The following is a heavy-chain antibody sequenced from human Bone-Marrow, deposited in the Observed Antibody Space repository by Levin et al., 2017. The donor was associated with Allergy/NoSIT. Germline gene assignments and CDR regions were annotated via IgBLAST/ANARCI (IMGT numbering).Heavy chain of an antibody. Sequence: GGSLRLSCAASGFTLSDSNMVWIRQAPGRGLEWISYISPSANNVYYTDSVEGRFTISRDNAKNSLFLQMNALRAEDTAVYYCGREECTSASCFLAHPWGQGTLVTVSS. CDR2: ISPSANNV. D-gene: IGHD2-2*01. CDR3: GREECTSASCFLAHP. J-gene: IGHJ5*02. V-gene: IGHV3-11*01. CDR1: GFTLSDSN.